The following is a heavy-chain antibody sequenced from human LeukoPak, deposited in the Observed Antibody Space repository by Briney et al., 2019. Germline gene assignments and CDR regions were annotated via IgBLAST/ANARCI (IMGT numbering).Heavy chain of an antibody. CDR2: IYSGGST. J-gene: IGHJ4*02. V-gene: IGHV3-53*01. Sequence: GGSLRLSCAASGFTVSSNYMSWVRQAPGKGLEWVSVIYSGGSTYYADSVKGRFTISRDNSKNTLYLQMNSLRAEDTAVYYCAKDLGTRGSSRSRPPFDYWGQGTLVTVSS. D-gene: IGHD6-13*01. CDR1: GFTVSSNY. CDR3: AKDLGTRGSSRSRPPFDY.